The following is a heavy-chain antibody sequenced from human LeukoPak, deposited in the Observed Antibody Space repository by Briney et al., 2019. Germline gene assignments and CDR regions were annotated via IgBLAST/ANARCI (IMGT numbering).Heavy chain of an antibody. CDR2: INWIGGHI. V-gene: IGHV3-9*01. D-gene: IGHD3-9*01. Sequence: GRSESLFCAASGFNFGGYAMHWVRQAPGKGLEWVSGINWIGGHIPYADSVKGRFTISRDNAKNSLYLHMNNLNAEDTAFYFCAKDGGAGCSDDWCPPDSWGQGTLVTVSS. CDR1: GFNFGGYA. J-gene: IGHJ4*02. CDR3: AKDGGAGCSDDWCPPDS.